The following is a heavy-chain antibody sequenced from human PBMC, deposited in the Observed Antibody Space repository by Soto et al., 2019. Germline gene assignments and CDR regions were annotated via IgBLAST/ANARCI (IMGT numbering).Heavy chain of an antibody. J-gene: IGHJ4*02. D-gene: IGHD3-22*01. Sequence: GESLKISCKGSGYNFINYWIGRVRQVPGKGLEWMGIIYPGDFDIKYSPSFQGQVTISADKSITTAYLQWSSLKASDTAMYYCARSYGGEYYDSRQYYYSYWGQGTLVTVSS. CDR1: GYNFINYW. CDR3: ARSYGGEYYDSRQYYYSY. V-gene: IGHV5-51*01. CDR2: IYPGDFDI.